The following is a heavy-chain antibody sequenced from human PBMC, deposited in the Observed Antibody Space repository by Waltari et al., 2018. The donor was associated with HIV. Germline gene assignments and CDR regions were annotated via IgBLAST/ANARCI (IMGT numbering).Heavy chain of an antibody. Sequence: QVQLQESGPGLVKPSATLSLTCTVSGYSISSGYYWGCIRQPPGKGLEWIGSIYHSGSTYYNPSLKSRGTISVDTSKNQFSLKVRSRTAADTAVYYCARGPFKKIYISGRGYFDYWGEGTLVTVSS. D-gene: IGHD3-22*01. CDR1: GYSISSGYY. CDR3: ARGPFKKIYISGRGYFDY. V-gene: IGHV4-38-2*02. J-gene: IGHJ4*02. CDR2: IYHSGST.